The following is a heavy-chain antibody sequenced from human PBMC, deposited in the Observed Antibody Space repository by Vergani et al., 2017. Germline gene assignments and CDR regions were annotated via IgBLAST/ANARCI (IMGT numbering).Heavy chain of an antibody. D-gene: IGHD2-2*01. V-gene: IGHV1-46*03. J-gene: IGHJ4*02. CDR2: INPSGGST. CDR1: GYTFTSYY. CDR3: ARVDYCSGTSCPSFDY. Sequence: QVQVVQSGAEVKKPGASVKVSCKASGYTFTSYYMHWVRQAPGQGLEWMGIINPSGGSTSYAQKFQGRVTMTRDTSTSTVYMELSSLRSEDTAVYYCARVDYCSGTSCPSFDYWGQGTLVTVSS.